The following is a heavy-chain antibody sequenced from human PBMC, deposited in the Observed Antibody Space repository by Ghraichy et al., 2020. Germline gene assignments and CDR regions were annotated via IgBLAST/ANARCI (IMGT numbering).Heavy chain of an antibody. V-gene: IGHV4-34*01. J-gene: IGHJ6*02. CDR3: ARMEGIRYYGSGSYYKKNGMDV. Sequence: SETLSLTCAVYGGSFSGYYWSWIRQPPGKGLEWIGEINHSGSTNYNPSLKSRVTISVDTSKNQFSLKLSSVTAADTAVYYCARMEGIRYYGSGSYYKKNGMDVWGQGTTVTVSS. CDR2: INHSGST. CDR1: GGSFSGYY. D-gene: IGHD3-10*01.